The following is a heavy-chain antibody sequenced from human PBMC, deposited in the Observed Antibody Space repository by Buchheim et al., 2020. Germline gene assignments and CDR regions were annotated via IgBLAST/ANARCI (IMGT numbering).Heavy chain of an antibody. Sequence: EVQLVESGGGLVQPGGSLRLSCAASGFTFSSYEMNWVRQAPGKGLEWVSYISSSGSTIYYADSVKGGFTISRDNAKNSLNLQMNSLRAEDTAVYYCARDPRYCSGGSCYPDYWGQGTL. V-gene: IGHV3-48*03. D-gene: IGHD2-15*01. CDR2: ISSSGSTI. CDR3: ARDPRYCSGGSCYPDY. CDR1: GFTFSSYE. J-gene: IGHJ4*02.